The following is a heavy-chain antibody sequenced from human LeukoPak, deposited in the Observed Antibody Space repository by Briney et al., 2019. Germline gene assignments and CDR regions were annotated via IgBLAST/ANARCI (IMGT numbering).Heavy chain of an antibody. CDR3: ARDVYDSSGYYQPTRDY. CDR2: INPNSGGT. Sequence: ASVKVSCKASGYTFTGYYMHWVRQAPGQGLEWMGWINPNSGGTNYAQKFQGRVTMTTDTSTSTAYMELRSLRSDDTAVYYCARDVYDSSGYYQPTRDYWGQGTLVTVSS. J-gene: IGHJ4*02. CDR1: GYTFTGYY. V-gene: IGHV1-2*02. D-gene: IGHD3-22*01.